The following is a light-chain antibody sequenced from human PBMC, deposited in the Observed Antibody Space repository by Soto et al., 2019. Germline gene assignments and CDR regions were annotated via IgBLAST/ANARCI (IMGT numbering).Light chain of an antibody. Sequence: IQVTQSPSAVSASVGDRATITCRASQSISSWLAWYQQKPGKAPKLLIYDASSLESGVPSRFSGSGSGTEFTLTISSLQPDDFATYYCQQYNSYSWTFAQGTKVDI. CDR2: DAS. CDR1: QSISSW. CDR3: QQYNSYSWT. V-gene: IGKV1-5*01. J-gene: IGKJ1*01.